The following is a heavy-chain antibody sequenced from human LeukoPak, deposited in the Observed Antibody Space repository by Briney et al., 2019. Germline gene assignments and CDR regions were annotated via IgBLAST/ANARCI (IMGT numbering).Heavy chain of an antibody. V-gene: IGHV4-59*01. CDR2: IYYSGST. CDR3: ARGGIAARPEAYWFDP. CDR1: GGSISSYY. Sequence: SETLSLTCTVSGGSISSYYWSWIRQPPGKGLEWIGYIYYSGSTNYNPSLKSRVTISVDTSKNQFSLKLSSVTAADTAVYYCARGGIAARPEAYWFDPWGQGTLVTVSS. J-gene: IGHJ5*02. D-gene: IGHD6-6*01.